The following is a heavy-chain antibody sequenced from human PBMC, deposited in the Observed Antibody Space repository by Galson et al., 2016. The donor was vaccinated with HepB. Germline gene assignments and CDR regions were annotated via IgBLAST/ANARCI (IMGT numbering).Heavy chain of an antibody. V-gene: IGHV3-30*18. CDR1: GFTFSSYG. CDR2: ISYDGSNK. CDR3: AKDGRIYCSSASCHDYFHY. D-gene: IGHD2-2*01. Sequence: SLRLSCAASGFTFSSYGMHWVRQAPGKGLEWVAFISYDGSNKKYADSVKGRFTISRDNSKKTPYLQMNSLRAEDTAVYYCAKDGRIYCSSASCHDYFHYWGQGTLVTVSS. J-gene: IGHJ4*02.